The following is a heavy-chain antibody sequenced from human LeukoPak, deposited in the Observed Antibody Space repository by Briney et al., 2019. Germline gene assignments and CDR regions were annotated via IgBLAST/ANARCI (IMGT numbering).Heavy chain of an antibody. J-gene: IGHJ4*02. D-gene: IGHD6-19*01. CDR1: GFTFSSYS. CDR3: TRPYSSGYY. CDR2: IRSKANSYAT. V-gene: IGHV3-73*01. Sequence: GGSLRLSCAASGFTFSSYSMNWVRQAPGKGLEWVGRIRSKANSYATAYAASVKGRFTISRDDSKNTAYLQMNSLKIEDTAVYYCTRPYSSGYYWGQGTLVTVSS.